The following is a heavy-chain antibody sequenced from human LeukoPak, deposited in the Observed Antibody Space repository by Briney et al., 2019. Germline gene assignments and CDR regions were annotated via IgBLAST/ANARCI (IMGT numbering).Heavy chain of an antibody. J-gene: IGHJ3*02. Sequence: GGSLRLSCAASGFTFSGSAMHWVRQASGKGLEWVGRIRSKANSYATAYAASVKGRFTISRDDSKNTAYLQMNSLKTEDTAVYYCTRLRGSYEDAFDIWGQGTMVTVSS. CDR2: IRSKANSYAT. CDR1: GFTFSGSA. D-gene: IGHD1-26*01. V-gene: IGHV3-73*01. CDR3: TRLRGSYEDAFDI.